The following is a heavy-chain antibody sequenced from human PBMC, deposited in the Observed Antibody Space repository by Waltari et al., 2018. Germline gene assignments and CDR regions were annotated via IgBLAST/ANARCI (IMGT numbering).Heavy chain of an antibody. CDR2: IKQDGSEK. Sequence: LQLQESGPGLVKPSETLSLTCTVSGGSISSSSYYWGWIRQPPGKGLEWVANIKQDGSEKYYVDSVKGRFTSSRDNAKNSLYLQMNSLRAEDTAVYYCARVRGSGKNGLDYWGQGTLVTVSS. CDR1: GGSISSSSYY. J-gene: IGHJ4*02. V-gene: IGHV3-7*01. D-gene: IGHD1-26*01. CDR3: ARVRGSGKNGLDY.